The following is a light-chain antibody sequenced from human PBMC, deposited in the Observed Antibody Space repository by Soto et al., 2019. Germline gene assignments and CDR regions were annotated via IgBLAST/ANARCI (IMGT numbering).Light chain of an antibody. V-gene: IGKV3-15*01. J-gene: IGKJ5*01. CDR1: QSVSSN. Sequence: EIVMTQSPATLSVSTGQRATLSCRASQSVSSNLAWYQQKPGQGPRLLIYGASTRATGIPARFSGSGSGTEFTLTISSLQSEDFAVYYCQQYNNWPPPITFGQGTRLEIK. CDR3: QQYNNWPPPIT. CDR2: GAS.